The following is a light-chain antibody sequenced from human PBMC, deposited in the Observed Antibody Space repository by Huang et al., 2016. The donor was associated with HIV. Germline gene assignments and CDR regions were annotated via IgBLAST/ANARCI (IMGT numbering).Light chain of an antibody. CDR1: QSISGW. Sequence: DILMTQSPSTLSASVGDRVTITCRASQSISGWLDWYQQKPGKAPKLLIYKAYNLENGVPSRFSGSGFGTEFTLTISSLQPDDFATYYCQQYNSYSRTFGQGTKVEIK. V-gene: IGKV1-5*03. J-gene: IGKJ1*01. CDR3: QQYNSYSRT. CDR2: KAY.